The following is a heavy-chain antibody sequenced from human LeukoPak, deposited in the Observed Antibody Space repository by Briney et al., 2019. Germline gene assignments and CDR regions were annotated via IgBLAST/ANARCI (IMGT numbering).Heavy chain of an antibody. CDR1: GYTFTSYD. Sequence: ASVKVSCEASGYTFTSYDINWVRQATGQGLEWMGWMNPNSGNTGYAQKFQGRVTITRNTSISTAYMELSSLRSEDTAVYYCARGDIAAAGRDAFDIWGQGTMVTVSS. CDR2: MNPNSGNT. D-gene: IGHD6-13*01. J-gene: IGHJ3*02. V-gene: IGHV1-8*03. CDR3: ARGDIAAAGRDAFDI.